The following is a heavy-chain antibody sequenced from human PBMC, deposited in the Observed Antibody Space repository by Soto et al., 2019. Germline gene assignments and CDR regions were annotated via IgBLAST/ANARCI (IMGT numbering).Heavy chain of an antibody. J-gene: IGHJ4*02. CDR1: GFTFNNAW. Sequence: GGSLRVSCAASGFTFNNAWRAWVRQAPGKGLEWLGRIKSKNDGGTTDYAAPVKDRFSISRDDSKNTLYLQMSSLKTEDTAVYYCTTDEVTTRIWGQGTLVTVSS. D-gene: IGHD5-12*01. V-gene: IGHV3-15*01. CDR2: IKSKNDGGTT. CDR3: TTDEVTTRI.